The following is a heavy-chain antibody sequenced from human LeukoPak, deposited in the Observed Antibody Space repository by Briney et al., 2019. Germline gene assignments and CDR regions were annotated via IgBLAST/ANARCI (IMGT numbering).Heavy chain of an antibody. Sequence: PGGSLRLSCAASGFNFFTYGTHWVRQAPGKGLEGVAVIWYDGSNKYYADSVKGRFTISRDNSKNTLYLQMNSLRADDTAVYYCARDVFTTYDTGGGYFDYWGQGTLVTVSS. D-gene: IGHD3-22*01. V-gene: IGHV3-33*01. CDR1: GFNFFTYG. J-gene: IGHJ4*02. CDR3: ARDVFTTYDTGGGYFDY. CDR2: IWYDGSNK.